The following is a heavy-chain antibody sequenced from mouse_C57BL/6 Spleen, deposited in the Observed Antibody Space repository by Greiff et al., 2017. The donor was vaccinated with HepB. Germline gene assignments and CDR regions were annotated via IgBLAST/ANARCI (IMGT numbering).Heavy chain of an antibody. J-gene: IGHJ2*01. CDR3: ARSITTVVAGENYFDY. Sequence: EVQLQQSGPELVKPGASVKIPCKASGYTFTDYNMDWVKQSHGKSLEWIGDINPNNGGTIYNQKFKGKATLTVDKSSSTAYMELRSLTSEDTAVYYCARSITTVVAGENYFDYWGQGTTLTVSS. CDR2: INPNNGGT. V-gene: IGHV1-18*01. D-gene: IGHD1-1*01. CDR1: GYTFTDYN.